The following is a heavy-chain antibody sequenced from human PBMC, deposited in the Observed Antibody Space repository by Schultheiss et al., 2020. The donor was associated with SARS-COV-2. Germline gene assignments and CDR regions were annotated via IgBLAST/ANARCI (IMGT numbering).Heavy chain of an antibody. CDR1: GYTFTSYY. Sequence: ASVKVSCKASGYTFTSYYMHWVRQAPGQGLEWMGWINPNSGGTNYAQKFQGRVTMTRDTSISTAYMELSSLRSEDTAVYYCAREGLDIVVVPAAIGTYNSVENYYMDVWGKGTTVTVSS. CDR3: AREGLDIVVVPAAIGTYNSVENYYMDV. D-gene: IGHD2-2*02. V-gene: IGHV1-2*02. J-gene: IGHJ6*03. CDR2: INPNSGGT.